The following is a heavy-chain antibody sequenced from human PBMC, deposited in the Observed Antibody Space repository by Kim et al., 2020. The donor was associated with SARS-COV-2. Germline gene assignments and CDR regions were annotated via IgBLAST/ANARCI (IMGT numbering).Heavy chain of an antibody. J-gene: IGHJ6*02. CDR1: GFTFSSYA. CDR2: ISGSGGST. Sequence: GGSLRLSCAASGFTFSSYAMSWVRQAPGKGLEWVSAISGSGGSTYYADSVKGRFTISRDNSKNTLYLQMNSLRAEDTAVYYCASITGTTLYYYYGMDVWGQGTTVTVSS. D-gene: IGHD1-7*01. CDR3: ASITGTTLYYYYGMDV. V-gene: IGHV3-23*01.